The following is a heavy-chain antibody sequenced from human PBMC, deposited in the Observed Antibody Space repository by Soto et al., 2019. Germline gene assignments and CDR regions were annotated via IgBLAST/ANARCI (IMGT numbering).Heavy chain of an antibody. CDR1: VHASNGHH. Sequence: VSVPASVHASNGHHRHWVRQAPGQGLEWMGLIDLDIGDTKYAQKFQGRVTSTSDTSITTVYMELRGLRSDDTAVYYCGLEPTGTAGFDYWGQGTLVTVSS. V-gene: IGHV1-2*02. CDR2: IDLDIGDT. J-gene: IGHJ4*02. CDR3: GLEPTGTAGFDY. D-gene: IGHD2-21*02.